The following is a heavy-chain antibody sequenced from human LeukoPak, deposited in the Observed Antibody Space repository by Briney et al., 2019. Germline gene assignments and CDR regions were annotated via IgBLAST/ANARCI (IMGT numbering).Heavy chain of an antibody. CDR2: IYYSGST. CDR3: ARGMVLLWFGEPEGPWFDP. V-gene: IGHV4-39*07. Sequence: SETLSLTCTVSGGSISSYYWGWIRQPPGKGLEWIGSIYYSGSTYYNPSLKSRVTISVDTSKNQFSLKLSFVTAADTAVYYCARGMVLLWFGEPEGPWFDPWGQGTLVTVSS. J-gene: IGHJ5*02. D-gene: IGHD3-10*01. CDR1: GGSISSYY.